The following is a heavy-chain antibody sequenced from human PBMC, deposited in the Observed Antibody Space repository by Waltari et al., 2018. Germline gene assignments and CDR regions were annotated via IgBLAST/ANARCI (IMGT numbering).Heavy chain of an antibody. J-gene: IGHJ4*02. V-gene: IGHV1-69*04. D-gene: IGHD3-3*01. CDR2: IIPILGIA. CDR3: ARDKHVGGWSGYYYYFDY. CDR1: GGTFSSYA. Sequence: QVQLVQSGAEVKKPGSSVKVSCKASGGTFSSYAISWVRQAPGQGLEWMGGIIPILGIANYAQKFQGRVTITADESTSTAYMELSSLRSEDTAVYYCARDKHVGGWSGYYYYFDYWGQGTLVTVSS.